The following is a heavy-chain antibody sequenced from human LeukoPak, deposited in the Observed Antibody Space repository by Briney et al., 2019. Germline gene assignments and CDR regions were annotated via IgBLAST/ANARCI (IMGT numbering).Heavy chain of an antibody. CDR2: IYSGGST. CDR1: GFTVSSNY. CDR3: AKGNKHIVVVTANFYFDY. D-gene: IGHD2-21*02. V-gene: IGHV3-53*01. J-gene: IGHJ4*02. Sequence: GGSLRLSCAASGFTVSSNYMSWVRQAPGKGLEWVSVIYSGGSTYYADSVKGRFTISRDNSKNTLYLQMNSLRAEDTAVYYCAKGNKHIVVVTANFYFDYWGQGTLVTVSS.